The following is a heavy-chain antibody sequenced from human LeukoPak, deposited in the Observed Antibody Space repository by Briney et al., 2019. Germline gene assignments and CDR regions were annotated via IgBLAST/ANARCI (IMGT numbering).Heavy chain of an antibody. D-gene: IGHD5-18*01. Sequence: GESLKISCKGSGYSFTSYWIGWVRQMPGKGLEWMGIIYPGDSDTRYSPSFQGQVTISADKSISTAYLQWSSLKASDTAMYYCARLKGFRDTAMDNPGDYWGQGTLVTVSS. CDR2: IYPGDSDT. CDR1: GYSFTSYW. V-gene: IGHV5-51*01. J-gene: IGHJ4*02. CDR3: ARLKGFRDTAMDNPGDY.